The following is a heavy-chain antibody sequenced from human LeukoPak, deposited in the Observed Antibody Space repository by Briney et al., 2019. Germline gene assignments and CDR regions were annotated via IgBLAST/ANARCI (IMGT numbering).Heavy chain of an antibody. CDR1: GFTFSSYA. CDR3: ARASFFDY. CDR2: ISYDGSNK. J-gene: IGHJ4*02. D-gene: IGHD6-6*01. V-gene: IGHV3-30*04. Sequence: GGSLRLSCAASGFTFSSYAMHWVRQAPGKGLEWVAVISYDGSNKYYADSVKGRFTTSRDNSKNTLYLQMNSLRAEDTAVYYCARASFFDYWGQGTLVTVSS.